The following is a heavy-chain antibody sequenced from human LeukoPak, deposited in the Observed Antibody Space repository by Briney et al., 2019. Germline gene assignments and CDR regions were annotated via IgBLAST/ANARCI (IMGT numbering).Heavy chain of an antibody. CDR3: AKEGNVGPQWLVDY. Sequence: PGGSLRLSCAASGFTFSSYAMNWVRQAPGKGLEWVSAISGSGGARYYADSVKGRFTISRDNSKTTLYLQMNSLRAEDTAVYYCAKEGNVGPQWLVDYWGQGTLVTVSS. J-gene: IGHJ4*02. CDR2: ISGSGGAR. D-gene: IGHD6-19*01. V-gene: IGHV3-23*01. CDR1: GFTFSSYA.